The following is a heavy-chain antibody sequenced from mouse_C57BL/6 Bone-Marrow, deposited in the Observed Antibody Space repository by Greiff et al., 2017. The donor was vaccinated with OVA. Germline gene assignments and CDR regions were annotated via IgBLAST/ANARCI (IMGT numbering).Heavy chain of an antibody. V-gene: IGHV1-15*01. J-gene: IGHJ2*01. CDR2: IDPETGGT. CDR1: GYTFTDYE. D-gene: IGHD2-12*01. CDR3: TRYYSPYDY. Sequence: SGAELVRPGASVTLSCKASGYTFTDYEMHWVKQTPVHGLEWIGAIDPETGGTAYNQKFKGKAILTADKSSSTAYMELRSLTSEDSAVYYCTRYYSPYDYWGQGTTLTVSS.